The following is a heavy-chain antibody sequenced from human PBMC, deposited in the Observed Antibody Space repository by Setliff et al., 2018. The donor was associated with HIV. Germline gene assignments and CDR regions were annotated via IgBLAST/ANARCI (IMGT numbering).Heavy chain of an antibody. CDR1: GGSISSFY. CDR3: ARDSGGYNYGFAVGSFDY. D-gene: IGHD5-18*01. J-gene: IGHJ4*02. CDR2: VYYTGST. V-gene: IGHV4-59*01. Sequence: SETLSLTCTVSGGSISSFYWTWIRQPPGKGLEWIGNVYYTGSTNYNPSLKNRITISIDTSKSQFSLKLTSWAAADTAVYYCARDSGGYNYGFAVGSFDYWGQGALVTVSS.